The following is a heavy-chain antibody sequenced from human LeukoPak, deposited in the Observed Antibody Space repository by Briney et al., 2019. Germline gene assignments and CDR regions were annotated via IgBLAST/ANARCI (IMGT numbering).Heavy chain of an antibody. CDR1: GGSLSGYY. V-gene: IGHV4-34*01. Sequence: PSETLSLTCAVYGGSLSGYYWSWIRQPPGKGLEWIGEINHSGSTNYNPSLKSRVTISVDTSKNQFSLKLSSVTAADTAVYYCGRRLYSGSRYFDYWGQGTLVTVSS. CDR3: GRRLYSGSRYFDY. CDR2: INHSGST. J-gene: IGHJ4*02. D-gene: IGHD1-26*01.